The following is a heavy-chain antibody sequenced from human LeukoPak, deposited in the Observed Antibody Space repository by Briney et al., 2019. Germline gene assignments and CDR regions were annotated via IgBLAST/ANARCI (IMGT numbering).Heavy chain of an antibody. D-gene: IGHD6-19*01. CDR2: IYHSGST. CDR3: ARASSSGWGFRDY. Sequence: SETLSLTCAVSGYSISSGYFWGWIRQPPGKGLEWIGSIYHSGSTYYNPSLKSRVTISVDTSKNQFSLKLGSVTAADTAVYYCARASSSGWGFRDYWGQGTLVTVSS. V-gene: IGHV4-38-2*01. CDR1: GYSISSGYF. J-gene: IGHJ4*02.